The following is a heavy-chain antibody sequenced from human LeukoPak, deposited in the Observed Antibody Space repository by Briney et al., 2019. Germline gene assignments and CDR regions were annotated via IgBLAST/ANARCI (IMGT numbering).Heavy chain of an antibody. Sequence: GGSLRLSCAASGFTFDDYAMHWVRQAPGKGLEWVSLISWDGGSTYYADSVKGRFTISRDNSKNSLYLQMNSLRAEDTALYYCAKDMSDSGSSPDYWGQGTLVTVSS. CDR3: AKDMSDSGSSPDY. CDR2: ISWDGGST. J-gene: IGHJ4*02. CDR1: GFTFDDYA. D-gene: IGHD6-6*01. V-gene: IGHV3-43D*03.